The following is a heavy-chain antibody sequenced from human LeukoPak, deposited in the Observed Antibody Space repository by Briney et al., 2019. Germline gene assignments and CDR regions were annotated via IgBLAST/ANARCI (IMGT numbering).Heavy chain of an antibody. CDR1: GFTFSSYA. J-gene: IGHJ6*03. CDR3: AKGTRVRGVIISRGGYYYYMDV. Sequence: GGSLRLSCAASGFTFSSYAMSWVRQPPGKGLECVSAISGSGGSTYYADSVKGRFTISRDNSKNTLYLQMNSLRAEDTAVYHCAKGTRVRGVIISRGGYYYYMDVWGKGTTVTVSS. V-gene: IGHV3-23*01. CDR2: ISGSGGST. D-gene: IGHD3-10*01.